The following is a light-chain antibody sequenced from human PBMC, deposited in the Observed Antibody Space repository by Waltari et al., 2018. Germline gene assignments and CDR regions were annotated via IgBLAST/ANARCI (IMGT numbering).Light chain of an antibody. CDR1: PGLPSSTSY. Sequence: QTVVTHVPSSSVTPGGTVTLTCALSPGLPSSTSYATWYQQTPGQAPRTLVYKGSSRSYGVSDRFSGSVLGNKAALTITGAQADDESDYYCSLYMGSGIWVFGGGTKLTVL. V-gene: IGLV8-61*01. CDR3: SLYMGSGIWV. J-gene: IGLJ3*02. CDR2: KGS.